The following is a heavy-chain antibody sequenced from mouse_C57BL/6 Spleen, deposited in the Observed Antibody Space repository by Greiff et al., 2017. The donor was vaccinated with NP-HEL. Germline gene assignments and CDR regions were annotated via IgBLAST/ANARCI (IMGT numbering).Heavy chain of an antibody. CDR2: IYPGSGST. V-gene: IGHV1-55*01. Sequence: QVQLQQSGAELVKPGASVKMSCKASGYTFTSYWITWVKQRPGQGLEWIGDIYPGSGSTNYNEKFKSKATLTVDTSSSTAYMQLSSLTSEDSAVYYCARPPLLLRYSYWYFDVWGTGTTVTVSS. D-gene: IGHD1-1*01. CDR3: ARPPLLLRYSYWYFDV. J-gene: IGHJ1*03. CDR1: GYTFTSYW.